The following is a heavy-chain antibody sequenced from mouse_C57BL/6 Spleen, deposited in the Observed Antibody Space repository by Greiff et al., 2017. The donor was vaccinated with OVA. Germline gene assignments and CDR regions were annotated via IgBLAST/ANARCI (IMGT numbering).Heavy chain of an antibody. D-gene: IGHD1-1*01. CDR1: GFTFSSYA. V-gene: IGHV5-4*01. CDR2: ISDGGSYT. J-gene: IGHJ2*01. CDR3: ARDGSSYNFDC. Sequence: EVQLVESGGGLVKPGGSLKLSCAASGFTFSSYAMSWVRQTPEKRLEWVATISDGGSYTYYPDNVKGRFTISRDNAKNNLYLQMSHLKSEDTAMYYCARDGSSYNFDCWGQGTTLTVSS.